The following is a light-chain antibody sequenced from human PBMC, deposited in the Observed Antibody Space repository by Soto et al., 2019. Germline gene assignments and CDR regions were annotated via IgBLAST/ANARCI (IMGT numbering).Light chain of an antibody. CDR3: QQYDNHSTLT. CDR1: KDISNY. V-gene: IGKV1-33*01. Sequence: DIQMTQSPSSLSASVGDRVTITCQASKDISNYLNWYQQKPGKVPKLLIYYASNLETGVPSRFSGSGAGTYFTFTISSLQPEDISTYYCQQYDNHSTLTFGGGTKVEIK. CDR2: YAS. J-gene: IGKJ4*01.